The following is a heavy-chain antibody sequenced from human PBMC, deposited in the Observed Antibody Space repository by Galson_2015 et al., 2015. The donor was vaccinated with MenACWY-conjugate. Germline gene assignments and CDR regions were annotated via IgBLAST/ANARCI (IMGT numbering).Heavy chain of an antibody. J-gene: IGHJ5*02. D-gene: IGHD6-19*01. CDR3: AKAQSIGWYVGYNYFEP. Sequence: SLRLSCAASGFTFSSYAMSWVRQAPGKGLEWVSTISGSGASTYYADSVKGRFTISRDNSKNTLLLQMNSLRAEDTAVYYCAKAQSIGWYVGYNYFEPWGQGALVTVSS. CDR2: ISGSGAST. CDR1: GFTFSSYA. V-gene: IGHV3-23*01.